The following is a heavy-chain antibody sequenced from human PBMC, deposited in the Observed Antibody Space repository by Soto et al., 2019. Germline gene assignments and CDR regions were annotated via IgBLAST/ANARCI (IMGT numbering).Heavy chain of an antibody. Sequence: GGSLRLSCAASGFTFSSYAMHWVRQAPGKGLEWVAVISYDGSNKYYADSVKGRFTISRDNSKNTLYLQMNSLRAEDKAVYYCARDSVTIAAAGTGYYGMDVWGQGTTVTVSS. V-gene: IGHV3-30-3*01. CDR2: ISYDGSNK. CDR3: ARDSVTIAAAGTGYYGMDV. J-gene: IGHJ6*02. D-gene: IGHD6-13*01. CDR1: GFTFSSYA.